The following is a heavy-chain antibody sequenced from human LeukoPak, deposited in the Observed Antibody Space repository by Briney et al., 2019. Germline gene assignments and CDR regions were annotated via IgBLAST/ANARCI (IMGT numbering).Heavy chain of an antibody. J-gene: IGHJ4*02. CDR1: GYTFTSYG. CDR2: ISAYNGNT. CDR3: ARDPPGSVCRSGYRYFDY. Sequence: ASVKVSCKASGYTFTSYGISWVRQAPGQGLEWMGWISAYNGNTNYAQKLQGRVTMTTDTSTSTAYMELRSLRSDDTAVYCCARDPPGSVCRSGYRYFDYWGQGTLVTVSS. V-gene: IGHV1-18*01. D-gene: IGHD3-3*01.